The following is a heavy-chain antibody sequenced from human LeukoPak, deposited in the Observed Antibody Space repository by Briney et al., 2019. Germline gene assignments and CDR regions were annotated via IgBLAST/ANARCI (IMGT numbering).Heavy chain of an antibody. CDR2: IKQDGSQK. CDR3: ARDRSGYANDAFDF. J-gene: IGHJ3*01. CDR1: GFTFSSYW. D-gene: IGHD3-3*01. V-gene: IGHV3-7*01. Sequence: GGSLRLSCAASGFTFSSYWMTWVRQAPGKGLECVANIKQDGSQKYYVDSVKGRFTISRDNAKNSLYLQMNSLRAEDTAVYHCARDRSGYANDAFDFWGQGTMVTVSS.